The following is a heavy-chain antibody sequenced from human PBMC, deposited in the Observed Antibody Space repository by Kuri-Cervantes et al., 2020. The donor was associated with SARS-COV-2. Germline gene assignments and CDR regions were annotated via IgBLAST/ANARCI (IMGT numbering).Heavy chain of an antibody. CDR3: ARQSGWDAFDI. Sequence: SETLSLTCTVSGGSISSGDYYWSWIRQPPGKGLEWIGYIYYSGSTYYNPSLKSRVTISVDTSKNQFSLKLNSVTAADTAVYYCARQSGWDAFDIWGQGTMVTVSS. J-gene: IGHJ3*02. V-gene: IGHV4-30-4*08. D-gene: IGHD3-10*01. CDR1: GGSISSGDYY. CDR2: IYYSGST.